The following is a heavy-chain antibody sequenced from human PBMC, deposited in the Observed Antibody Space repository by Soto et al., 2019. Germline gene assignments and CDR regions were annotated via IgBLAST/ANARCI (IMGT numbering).Heavy chain of an antibody. D-gene: IGHD3-22*01. V-gene: IGHV4-31*03. CDR2: IYYSGST. CDR3: ARYDNRGSHGVDI. CDR1: GGSISSGGYY. Sequence: QVQLQESGPGLVKPSQTLSLTCTVSGGSISSGGYYWSWIRQHPGKGLEWIGYIYYSGSTYYNPSLKSRVTISVDTSKNQCSLKLSSVTAADTAVYYCARYDNRGSHGVDIWGQGTMVTVSS. J-gene: IGHJ3*02.